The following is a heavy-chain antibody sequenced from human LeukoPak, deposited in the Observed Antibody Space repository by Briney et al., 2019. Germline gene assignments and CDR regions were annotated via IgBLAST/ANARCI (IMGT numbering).Heavy chain of an antibody. J-gene: IGHJ3*02. V-gene: IGHV7-4-1*02. Sequence: ASVKVSCTASGYTFTSYAMNWVRQAPGQGLEWMGWINTNTGNPTYAQGFTGRFVFSLDTSVSTAYLQISSLKAEDTAVYYCARARRPSGYDTEDAFDIWGQGTMVTVSS. CDR3: ARARRPSGYDTEDAFDI. D-gene: IGHD5-12*01. CDR1: GYTFTSYA. CDR2: INTNTGNP.